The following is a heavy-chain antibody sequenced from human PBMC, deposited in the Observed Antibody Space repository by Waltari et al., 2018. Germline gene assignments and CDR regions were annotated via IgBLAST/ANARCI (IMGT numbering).Heavy chain of an antibody. CDR3: TRGGNYYFDY. V-gene: IGHV3-74*01. CDR2: INPDGRTT. J-gene: IGHJ4*02. D-gene: IGHD5-12*01. Sequence: EVQLVESGGGLLQPGGSLRLSCSASGFTFCSSWIPWVGQPPGKGLVWVSRINPDGRTTNYADSVRGRFTISRDNAQNTVYLEMNSLRAEDTAVYFCTRGGNYYFDYWGRGTLVTVSS. CDR1: GFTFCSSW.